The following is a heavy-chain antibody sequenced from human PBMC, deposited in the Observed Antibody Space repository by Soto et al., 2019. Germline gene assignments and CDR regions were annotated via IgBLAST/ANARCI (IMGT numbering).Heavy chain of an antibody. CDR2: IYHTGTT. CDR1: GASISRTYW. J-gene: IGHJ5*02. CDR3: ATLPPRIVVVMTDLPT. Sequence: QLRESGPGLVKPSGTLSLTCFVSGASISRTYWWSWVRQTPGQRLEWIGQIYHTGTTSYNPSLKNRVTRSLDKSNNQFSLRLTSMTAADTAVYYCATLPPRIVVVMTDLPTWGQGTLVTVSS. D-gene: IGHD2-15*01. V-gene: IGHV4-4*02.